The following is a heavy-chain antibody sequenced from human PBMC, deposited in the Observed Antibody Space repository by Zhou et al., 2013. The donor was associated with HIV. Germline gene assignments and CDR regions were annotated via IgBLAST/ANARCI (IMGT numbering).Heavy chain of an antibody. CDR2: INPNSGGT. CDR3: ARAGGEYSYGYAYGMDV. CDR1: GYTFTGYY. J-gene: IGHJ6*02. D-gene: IGHD5-18*01. V-gene: IGHV1-2*02. Sequence: QVQLVQSGAEVKKPGASVKVSCKASGYTFTGYYMHWVRQAPGQGLEWMGWINPNSGGTNYAQKFQGRVTMTRDTSISTAYMELSRLRSDDTAVYYCARAGGEYSYGYAYGMDVWGQGTTVTVSS.